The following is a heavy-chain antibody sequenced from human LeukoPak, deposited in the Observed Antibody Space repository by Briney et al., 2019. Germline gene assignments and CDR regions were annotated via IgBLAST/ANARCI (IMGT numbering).Heavy chain of an antibody. J-gene: IGHJ3*02. D-gene: IGHD5-24*01. CDR3: ARADGDGYRVGAFDI. CDR2: IYYSGST. Sequence: SQTLSPTCTVSGGSISSGDYYWSWIRQPPGKGLEWIGYIYYSGSTYYNPSLKSRVTISVDTSKNQFSLKLSSVTAADTAVYYCARADGDGYRVGAFDIWGQGTMVTVSS. CDR1: GGSISSGDYY. V-gene: IGHV4-30-4*08.